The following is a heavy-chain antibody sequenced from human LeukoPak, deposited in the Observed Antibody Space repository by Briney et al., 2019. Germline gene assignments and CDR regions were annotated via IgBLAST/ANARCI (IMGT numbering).Heavy chain of an antibody. V-gene: IGHV4-4*09. CDR3: VRPGQSNWWVYFNY. Sequence: PSKPLTLTCTVSGGSSSSYYWTWIRKPPGKGLEWIGYIHTSGSTNYDPSLKSRVTMSVDTSKNQFYLRLSSVTAADTAVYYCVRPGQSNWWVYFNYWGQGTVVTVSS. J-gene: IGHJ4*02. CDR2: IHTSGST. CDR1: GGSSSSYY. D-gene: IGHD2-15*01.